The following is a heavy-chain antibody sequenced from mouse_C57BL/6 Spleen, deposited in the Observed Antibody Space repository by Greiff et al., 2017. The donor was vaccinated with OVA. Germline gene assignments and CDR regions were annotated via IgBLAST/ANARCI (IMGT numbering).Heavy chain of an antibody. Sequence: QVTLKESGAELVRPGASVKLSCKASGYTFTDYYINWVKQRPGQGLEWIARIYPGSGNTYYNEKFKGKATLTAEKSSSTAYMQLSSLTSEDSAVYFCARAGPYAMDYWGQGTSVTVSS. CDR2: IYPGSGNT. CDR3: ARAGPYAMDY. J-gene: IGHJ4*01. V-gene: IGHV1-76*01. CDR1: GYTFTDYY.